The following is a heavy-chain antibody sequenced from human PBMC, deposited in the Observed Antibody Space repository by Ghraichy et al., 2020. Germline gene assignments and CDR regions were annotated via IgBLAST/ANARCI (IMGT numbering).Heavy chain of an antibody. CDR3: ARLARYYYDSSGYYHFDY. V-gene: IGHV4-39*01. CDR1: GGSISSSSYY. Sequence: SETLSLTCTVSGGSISSSSYYWGWIRQPPGKGLEWIGSIYYSGSTYYNPSLKSRVTISVDTSKNQFSLKLSSVTAADTAVYYCARLARYYYDSSGYYHFDYWGQGTLVTVSS. J-gene: IGHJ4*02. D-gene: IGHD3-22*01. CDR2: IYYSGST.